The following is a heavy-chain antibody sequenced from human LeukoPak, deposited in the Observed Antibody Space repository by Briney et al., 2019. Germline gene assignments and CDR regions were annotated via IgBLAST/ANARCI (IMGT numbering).Heavy chain of an antibody. D-gene: IGHD6-13*01. J-gene: IGHJ6*02. Sequence: SETLSLTCAVYGGSFSGYYWSWIRQPPGKGLEWIGEINHSGSTNYNPSLKSRVTISVDTSKNQFSLKLSSVTAADTAVYYCARGRAGSPQGYSSSWYPTPGYYYYGMDVWGQGTTVTVSS. CDR2: INHSGST. V-gene: IGHV4-34*01. CDR1: GGSFSGYY. CDR3: ARGRAGSPQGYSSSWYPTPGYYYYGMDV.